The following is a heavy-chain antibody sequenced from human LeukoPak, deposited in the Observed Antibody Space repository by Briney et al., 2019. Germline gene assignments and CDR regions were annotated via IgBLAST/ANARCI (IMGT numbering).Heavy chain of an antibody. V-gene: IGHV4-59*12. Sequence: SETLSLTCPVSGGSISSYYWSWIRQPPGKGLEWIGYIYYSGSTNYHPSLKSRVTISGDTPKNQFSLKLSSVTAADTAVYYCAGGYDILTGYYKGYFDYWGQGTLVTVSS. D-gene: IGHD3-9*01. CDR3: AGGYDILTGYYKGYFDY. J-gene: IGHJ4*02. CDR1: GGSISSYY. CDR2: IYYSGST.